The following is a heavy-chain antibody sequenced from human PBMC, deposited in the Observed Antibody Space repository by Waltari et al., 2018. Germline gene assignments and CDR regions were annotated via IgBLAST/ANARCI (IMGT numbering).Heavy chain of an antibody. CDR2: MYGGGNS. CDR1: GFAVSNKY. D-gene: IGHD6-19*01. Sequence: EVQLVDSGGGLVHRGGSLRLSCVASGFAVSNKYIHWVRQAPGKGLGWVAVMYGGGNSFYADSVRGRFTISRDHSKNTLYLQMNSLRVEDTAVYYCVTSLGGWFYFDDWGQGALVTVSS. CDR3: VTSLGGWFYFDD. V-gene: IGHV3-66*01. J-gene: IGHJ4*02.